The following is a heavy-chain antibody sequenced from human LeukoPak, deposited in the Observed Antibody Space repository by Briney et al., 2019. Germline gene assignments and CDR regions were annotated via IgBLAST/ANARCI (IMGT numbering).Heavy chain of an antibody. CDR2: MNPNSGNT. D-gene: IGHD6-13*01. CDR3: ARXLIGYSSTFDY. CDR1: GYTFTSYD. V-gene: IGHV1-8*01. J-gene: IGHJ4*02. Sequence: SVKXSCKASGYTFTSYDINWVRQAPGQGLEWMGWMNPNSGNTGYAQKFQGRVTMTRNTSISTAYMELSSLRSEDTAVYYCARXLIGYSSTFDYWGQGTLVTVSS.